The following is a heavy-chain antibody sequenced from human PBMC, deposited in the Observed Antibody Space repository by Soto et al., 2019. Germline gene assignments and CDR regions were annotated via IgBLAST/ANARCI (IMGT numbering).Heavy chain of an antibody. D-gene: IGHD3-3*01. CDR3: ARDLRYDFWSGYYPYYYYGMHV. CDR1: GYTFTSYG. V-gene: IGHV1-18*01. CDR2: ISAYNGNT. J-gene: IGHJ6*02. Sequence: ASVKVSCKASGYTFTSYGISWVRQAPGQGLEWMGWISAYNGNTNYAQKLQGRVTMTTDTSTSTAYMELRSLRSDDTAVYYCARDLRYDFWSGYYPYYYYGMHVWGQATRFTVSS.